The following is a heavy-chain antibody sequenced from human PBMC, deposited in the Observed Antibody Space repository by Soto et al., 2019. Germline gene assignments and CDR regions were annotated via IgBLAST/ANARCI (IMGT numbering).Heavy chain of an antibody. CDR2: ISSSSSYI. CDR3: ARGPRGYSSSWIFDY. V-gene: IGHV3-21*01. D-gene: IGHD6-13*01. J-gene: IGHJ4*01. Sequence: GGSLRVSCAASGFTFSSYSMNWVRQAPGKGLEWVSSISSSSSYIYYADSVKGRFTISRDNAKNSLYLQMNSLRAEDTAVYYCARGPRGYSSSWIFDYWGQGTLVTVSS. CDR1: GFTFSSYS.